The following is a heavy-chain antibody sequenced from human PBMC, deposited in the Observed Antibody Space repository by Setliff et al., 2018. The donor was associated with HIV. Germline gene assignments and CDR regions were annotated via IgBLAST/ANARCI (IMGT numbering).Heavy chain of an antibody. CDR1: GYSISSGYY. CDR2: IYHSGST. D-gene: IGHD2-21*02. J-gene: IGHJ2*01. Sequence: SETLSLTCAVSGYSISSGYYWGWIRQPPGKGLEWIGSIYHSGSTYYNPSLKSRVTISVDKSKNQFSLKLSSVTAADTAVYYCAVGYCGGDCAWYFDLWGRGTLVTVSS. CDR3: AVGYCGGDCAWYFDL. V-gene: IGHV4-38-2*01.